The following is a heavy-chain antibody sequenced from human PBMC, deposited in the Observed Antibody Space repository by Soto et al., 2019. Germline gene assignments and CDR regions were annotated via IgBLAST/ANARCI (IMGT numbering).Heavy chain of an antibody. CDR1: GYTFTSYD. J-gene: IGHJ6*03. D-gene: IGHD2-2*01. CDR3: ARGHLAVVPVASWFYYMDV. CDR2: MSPNNGNT. Sequence: ASVKVSCKASGYTFTSYDINWVRQATGQGLEWMGWMSPNNGNTGYAQKLQGRVTVTRNTSASTVYMELSSLRSEDTAVYYCARGHLAVVPVASWFYYMDVWGKGTTVTVSS. V-gene: IGHV1-8*01.